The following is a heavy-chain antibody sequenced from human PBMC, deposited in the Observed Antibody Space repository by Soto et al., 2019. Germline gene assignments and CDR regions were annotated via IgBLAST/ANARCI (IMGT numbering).Heavy chain of an antibody. J-gene: IGHJ6*02. D-gene: IGHD2-21*02. V-gene: IGHV3-53*01. CDR2: IYADGTT. CDR1: TFTVSNKY. CDR3: AREVSPYCGGDCYFPI. Sequence: SLRLSCAASTFTVSNKYMSWVRQAPGKGLEYVSVIYADGTTYYADSVKGRFTISRDNSKNTLYLQMNSLRAEDTAVYYCAREVSPYCGGDCYFPIWGQGTTVTVSS.